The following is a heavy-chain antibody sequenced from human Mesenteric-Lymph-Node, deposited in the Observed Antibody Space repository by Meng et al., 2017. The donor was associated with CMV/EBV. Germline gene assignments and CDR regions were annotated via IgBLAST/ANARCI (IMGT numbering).Heavy chain of an antibody. CDR3: ARYGGSWFLDS. V-gene: IGHV6-1*01. CDR2: TYYRSKWYS. Sequence: SQTLSLTCAISGDSISSNTVAWNWIRQSPSRGLEWLGRTYYRSKWYSDYAMSVRSRITISPDTSKNQFSLQLNSVTPEDTAVYYCARYGGSWFLDSWGQGTLVTVS. D-gene: IGHD6-13*01. CDR1: GDSISSNTVA. J-gene: IGHJ4*02.